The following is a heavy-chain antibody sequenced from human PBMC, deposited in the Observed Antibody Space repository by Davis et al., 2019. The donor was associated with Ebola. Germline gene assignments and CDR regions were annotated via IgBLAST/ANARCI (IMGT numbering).Heavy chain of an antibody. D-gene: IGHD3-22*01. V-gene: IGHV3-30*03. CDR1: GFTFSSYG. J-gene: IGHJ4*02. Sequence: GESLKISCAASGFTFSSYGMHWVRQAPGKGLEWVAVISYDGSNKYYADSVKGRFTISRHNSKNTLYLQMNSLRAEDTAVYYCAREAGDSSGYYPGNFDYWGQGTLVTVSS. CDR2: ISYDGSNK. CDR3: AREAGDSSGYYPGNFDY.